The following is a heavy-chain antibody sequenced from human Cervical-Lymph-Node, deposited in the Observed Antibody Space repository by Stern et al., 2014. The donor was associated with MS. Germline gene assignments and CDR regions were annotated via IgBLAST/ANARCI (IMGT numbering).Heavy chain of an antibody. CDR3: VRAKSSGTLLRLDP. CDR1: GKTFRKFH. CDR2: VHSSGVGT. J-gene: IGHJ5*02. Sequence: GGGEKPGGPGGGFFQATGKTFRKFHMHLVPTAPRQEVEWRGVVHSSGVGTTYAQKFQGRVTMTTDTSTTTVYMELSSLTSEDTAVYFCVRAKSSGTLLRLDPWGQGALVIVS. V-gene: IGHV1-46*03. D-gene: IGHD3-10*01.